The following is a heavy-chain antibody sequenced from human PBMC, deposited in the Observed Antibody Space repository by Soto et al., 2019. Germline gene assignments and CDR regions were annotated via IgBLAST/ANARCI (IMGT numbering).Heavy chain of an antibody. CDR1: GFTFSSYS. CDR3: ARQPKILGAAAVPYGMDV. CDR2: ISSSSSYI. Sequence: GGSLRLSCAASGFTFSSYSMNWVRQAPGKGLEWVSSISSSSSYIYYADSVKGRFTISRDNAKNSLYLQMNSLGAEDTAVYYCARQPKILGAAAVPYGMDVWGQGTTVTVSS. V-gene: IGHV3-21*01. J-gene: IGHJ6*02. D-gene: IGHD6-13*01.